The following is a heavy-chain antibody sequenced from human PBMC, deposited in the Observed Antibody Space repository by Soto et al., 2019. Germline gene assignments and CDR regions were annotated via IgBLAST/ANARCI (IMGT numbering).Heavy chain of an antibody. CDR3: GRGDGSETDY. Sequence: SETLSLTCTVSGGSISSYYWSWIRQPPGKGLEWIGYIYYSGSTNYNPSLKSRVTISVDTSKNQFSLKLSSVTAADTAVYYCGRGDGSETDYWGQGTLVTVSS. CDR1: GGSISSYY. J-gene: IGHJ4*02. V-gene: IGHV4-59*01. CDR2: IYYSGST. D-gene: IGHD3-10*01.